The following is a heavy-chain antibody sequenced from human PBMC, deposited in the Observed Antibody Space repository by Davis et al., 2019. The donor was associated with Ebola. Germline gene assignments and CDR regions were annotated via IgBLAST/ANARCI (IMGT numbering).Heavy chain of an antibody. CDR3: AQVLVRGVTPYYYYGMDV. J-gene: IGHJ6*02. V-gene: IGHV1-3*01. CDR2: INAGNGNT. D-gene: IGHD3-10*01. CDR1: GYTFTSYA. Sequence: ASVQVSCKASGYTFTSYAMHRVRQAPGQRLEWMGWINAGNGNTKYSQKFQGRVTITRDTSASTAYMELSSLRSEDTAVYYCAQVLVRGVTPYYYYGMDVWGQGTTVTVSS.